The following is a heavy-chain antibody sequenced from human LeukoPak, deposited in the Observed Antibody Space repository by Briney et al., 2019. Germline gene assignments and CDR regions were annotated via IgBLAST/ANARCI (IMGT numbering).Heavy chain of an antibody. J-gene: IGHJ4*02. CDR3: ARDHVVDGLVFDY. CDR2: ISSSSSTI. Sequence: GGSLRLSCAASGFTFSSYSMNWARQAPGKGLEWVSYISSSSSTIYYADSVKGRFTISRDNAKNSLFLQMTSLRAEDTATYYCARDHVVDGLVFDYWGQGTLVTVSS. D-gene: IGHD2-15*01. CDR1: GFTFSSYS. V-gene: IGHV3-48*01.